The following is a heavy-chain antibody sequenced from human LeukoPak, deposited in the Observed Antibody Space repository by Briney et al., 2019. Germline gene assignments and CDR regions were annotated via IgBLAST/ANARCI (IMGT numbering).Heavy chain of an antibody. Sequence: GGSLRLSCAASGFTFSSYSMNWVRQAPGKGLEWVSSISSSSSYIYHADSVKGRFTISRDNAKNSLYLQMNSLRAEDTAVYYCARDEQWLVPDYWGQGTLVTVSS. V-gene: IGHV3-21*01. CDR3: ARDEQWLVPDY. J-gene: IGHJ4*02. D-gene: IGHD6-19*01. CDR2: ISSSSSYI. CDR1: GFTFSSYS.